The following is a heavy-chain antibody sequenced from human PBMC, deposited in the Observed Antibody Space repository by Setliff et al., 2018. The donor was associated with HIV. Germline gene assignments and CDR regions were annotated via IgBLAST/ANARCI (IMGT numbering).Heavy chain of an antibody. D-gene: IGHD5-12*01. CDR3: ARVPVMATITYWYFDL. CDR2: IRYDGSYR. V-gene: IGHV3-30*02. Sequence: PGGSLRLSCAVSGFTFISYGMYWVRQAPGKGLEWVAFIRYDGSYRYYVDSVKGRFTISRDNSKNTMFLQMNSLRVEDTAIYYCARVPVMATITYWYFDLWGRGTLVTVSS. CDR1: GFTFISYG. J-gene: IGHJ2*01.